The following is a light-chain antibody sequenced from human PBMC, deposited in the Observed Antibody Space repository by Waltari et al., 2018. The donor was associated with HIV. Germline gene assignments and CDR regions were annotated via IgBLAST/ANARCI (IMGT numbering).Light chain of an antibody. CDR3: SSRDSSGNFWV. J-gene: IGLJ3*02. CDR2: GQN. CDR1: SLRNYY. Sequence: SSELTQDPAVSVALGQTVRITCQGDSLRNYYTTWYQQKPGQAPLLVIFGQNNRPSGIPDRFSVSNSGNTASLIITGAQAEDEADYYCSSRDSSGNFWVFGGGTNLTVL. V-gene: IGLV3-19*01.